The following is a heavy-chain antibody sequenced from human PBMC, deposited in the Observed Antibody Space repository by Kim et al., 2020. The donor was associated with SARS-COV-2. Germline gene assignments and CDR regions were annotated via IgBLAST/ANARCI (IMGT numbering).Heavy chain of an antibody. Sequence: GGSLRLSCAASGFTFSSYSMNWVRQAPGKGLEWVSSISSSSSYIYYADSVKGRFTISRDNAKNSLYLQMNSLRAEDTAVYYCARDAPIAVAGPTDYWGQGTLVTVSS. J-gene: IGHJ4*02. CDR3: ARDAPIAVAGPTDY. CDR2: ISSSSSYI. D-gene: IGHD6-19*01. CDR1: GFTFSSYS. V-gene: IGHV3-21*01.